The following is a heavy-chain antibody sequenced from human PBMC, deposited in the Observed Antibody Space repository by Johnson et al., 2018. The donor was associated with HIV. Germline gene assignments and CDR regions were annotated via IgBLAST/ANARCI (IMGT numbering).Heavy chain of an antibody. CDR3: ARDRRNRQWQRLDAFDI. J-gene: IGHJ3*02. CDR2: IYSGGST. CDR1: GFTFSSNY. Sequence: VQLVESGGGVVQPGRSLRLSCAASGFTFSSNYMSWVRQAPGKGLEWVSVIYSGGSTYYPDSVKGRFTISRDNAKNSLHLQMNSLRAEDTAFYYCARDRRNRQWQRLDAFDIWGQGTMVIVSS. V-gene: IGHV3-66*01. D-gene: IGHD6-19*01.